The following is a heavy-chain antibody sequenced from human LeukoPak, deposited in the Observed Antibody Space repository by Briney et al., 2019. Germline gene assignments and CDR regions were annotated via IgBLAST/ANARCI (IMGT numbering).Heavy chain of an antibody. CDR3: ARGSYTIFGLNNWFDP. J-gene: IGHJ5*02. V-gene: IGHV4-34*01. Sequence: SETLSLTCAVYGGSFSGYYWSWIRQPPGKGLEWIGEINHSGSTNYNPSLKSRVTISVDTSKNQFSLKLSSVTAADTAVYYCARGSYTIFGLNNWFDPWGQGTLVTVSS. CDR2: INHSGST. D-gene: IGHD3-3*01. CDR1: GGSFSGYY.